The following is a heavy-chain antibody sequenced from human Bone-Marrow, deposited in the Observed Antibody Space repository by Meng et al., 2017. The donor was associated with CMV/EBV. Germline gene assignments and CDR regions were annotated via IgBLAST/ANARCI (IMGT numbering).Heavy chain of an antibody. CDR3: AHQTVAVDDWTDAPCFYY. V-gene: IGHV2-5*01. D-gene: IGHD1-1*01. CDR2: IYWNDDK. Sequence: SGPTLVKPTQTLTLTCTFSGFSLSTSGVGVGWIRQPPGKALEWLALIYWNDDKRYSSSLKSRLTITKETSKIQVVLTKTNKDPVDTATYYSAHQTVAVDDWTDAPCFYYWGQGTLVTVSS. CDR1: GFSLSTSGVG. J-gene: IGHJ4*02.